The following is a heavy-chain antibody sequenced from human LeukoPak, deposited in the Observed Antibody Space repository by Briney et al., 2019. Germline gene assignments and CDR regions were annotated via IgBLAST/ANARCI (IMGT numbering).Heavy chain of an antibody. CDR1: GFTFSNYA. D-gene: IGHD3-10*02. V-gene: IGHV3-30*04. CDR3: AELGITMIGGV. J-gene: IGHJ6*04. Sequence: PGGSLRLSCAASGFTFSNYAMHWVRQAPGKGLEWVAVISFDRSDKYYADSVKGRFTISRDNAKNSLYLQMSSLRAEDTAVYYCAELGITMIGGVWGKGTTVTISS. CDR2: ISFDRSDK.